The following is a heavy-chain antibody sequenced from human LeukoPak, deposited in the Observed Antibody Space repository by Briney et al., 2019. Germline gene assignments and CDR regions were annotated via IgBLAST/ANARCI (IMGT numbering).Heavy chain of an antibody. CDR2: INPSGGST. V-gene: IGHV1-46*01. Sequence: ASVKVSCKASGYTFTNYHIHWVRQAPGQGLEWMGIINPSGGSTSNAQKFQGRVTMTRDMSTSTVYMELSSLTSEDMAIYYCAKYGLSPYFDYWGQATLVTVSS. CDR1: GYTFTNYH. J-gene: IGHJ4*02. CDR3: AKYGLSPYFDY. D-gene: IGHD4-17*01.